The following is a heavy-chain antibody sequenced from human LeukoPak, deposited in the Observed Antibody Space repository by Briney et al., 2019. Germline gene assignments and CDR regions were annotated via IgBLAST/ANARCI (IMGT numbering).Heavy chain of an antibody. CDR2: ISGSGGST. V-gene: IGHV3-23*01. D-gene: IGHD2-2*01. CDR3: ARDLLPVPAAMIHGGIDY. Sequence: PGGSLRLSCAASGFTFSSYAMSWVRQAPGKGLEWVSAISGSGGSTYYADSVKGRFTISRDNAKNSLYLQMNSLRDEDTAVYYCARDLLPVPAAMIHGGIDYWGQGTLVTVSS. CDR1: GFTFSSYA. J-gene: IGHJ4*02.